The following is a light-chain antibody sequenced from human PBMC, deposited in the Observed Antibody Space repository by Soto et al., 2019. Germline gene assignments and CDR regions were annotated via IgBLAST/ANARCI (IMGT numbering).Light chain of an antibody. CDR2: DAS. CDR1: QGISNY. V-gene: IGKV1-16*01. CDR3: QQYENYWT. J-gene: IGKJ1*01. Sequence: DIQMTQSPSSLSASVGDRVTITCRASQGISNYLAWYQQKPGKAPKLLIYDASNLDSGVPSRFSGSGSGTEFSLTISNLQPDDCATYYCQQYENYWTFGQGTKVDIK.